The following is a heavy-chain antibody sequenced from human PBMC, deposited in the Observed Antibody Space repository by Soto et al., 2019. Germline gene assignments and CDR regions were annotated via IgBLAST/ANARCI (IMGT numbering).Heavy chain of an antibody. CDR3: AKDRDYDYVWGSATTKDYYYYGMDV. CDR1: GFTFSSYG. D-gene: IGHD3-16*01. J-gene: IGHJ6*02. V-gene: IGHV3-30*18. Sequence: QVQLVESGGGVVQPGRSLRLSCAASGFTFSSYGMHWVRQAPGKGLAWVAVISYDGSNKYYADSVKGRFTISRHNSKNTLYLQMNSLRAEDTAVYYCAKDRDYDYVWGSATTKDYYYYGMDVWGQGTTVTVSS. CDR2: ISYDGSNK.